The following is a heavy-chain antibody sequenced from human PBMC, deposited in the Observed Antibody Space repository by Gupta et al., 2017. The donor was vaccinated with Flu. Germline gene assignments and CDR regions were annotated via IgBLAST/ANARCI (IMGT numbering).Heavy chain of an antibody. V-gene: IGHV2-70*01. CDR2: IDWDDDK. CDR1: GFSLTTGGMC. CDR3: ARTASSGGSCYYFDY. D-gene: IGHD2-15*01. J-gene: IGHJ4*02. Sequence: QVTLRESGPALVKPTQTLTLTCSFSGFSLTTGGMCVSWIRQPPGKALEWLALIDWDDDKYYSTSLKTRLTISRDTSKNQVVLTMTNMDPVDTATYYCARTASSGGSCYYFDYWGQGTLVTVSS.